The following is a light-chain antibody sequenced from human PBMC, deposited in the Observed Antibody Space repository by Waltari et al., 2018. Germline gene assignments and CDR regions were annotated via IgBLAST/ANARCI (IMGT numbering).Light chain of an antibody. CDR1: SSDVGCYNL. V-gene: IGLV2-14*03. Sequence: QSALTQPASVSGSPGQSITIPCTGTSSDVGCYNLVSWYKQHPAKAPKLMIFDVNNRPSGVSNRFSGSNSCNTAALTISGLQAEDEADYYCSAYISSSTLELFGGGTRLTVL. J-gene: IGLJ2*01. CDR3: SAYISSSTLEL. CDR2: DVN.